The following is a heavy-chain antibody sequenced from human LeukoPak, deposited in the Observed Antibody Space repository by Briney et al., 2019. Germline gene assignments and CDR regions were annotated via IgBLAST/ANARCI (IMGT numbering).Heavy chain of an antibody. Sequence: PSETLSLTCTVSGGSISSGGYYWSWIRQHPGKGLEWIGYIYYSGSTYYNPSLKSRVTISVDTSKNQFSLKLSSVTAADTAVYYCARSQTRYYDSSGQHDYWGQGTLVTVSS. CDR2: IYYSGST. D-gene: IGHD3-22*01. CDR1: GGSISSGGYY. V-gene: IGHV4-31*03. J-gene: IGHJ4*02. CDR3: ARSQTRYYDSSGQHDY.